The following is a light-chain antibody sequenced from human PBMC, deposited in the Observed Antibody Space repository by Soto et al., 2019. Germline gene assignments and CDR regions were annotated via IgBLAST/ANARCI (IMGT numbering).Light chain of an antibody. CDR3: QQRSNWPPIT. CDR2: DAS. Sequence: EIVLTQSPATLSLSPGERATLSCTASQSVTSYLAWCQQKPGQAPRLLIYDASNRATGIPARFSGSGSGTDFNLTISSLEPEDFAVYYCQQRSNWPPITFGQGTRLEIK. J-gene: IGKJ5*01. CDR1: QSVTSY. V-gene: IGKV3-11*01.